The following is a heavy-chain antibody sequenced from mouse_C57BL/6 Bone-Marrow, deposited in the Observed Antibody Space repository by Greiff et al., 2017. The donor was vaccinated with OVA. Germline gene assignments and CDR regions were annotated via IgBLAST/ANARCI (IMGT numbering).Heavy chain of an antibody. Sequence: QVQLQQSGAELVRPGASVKLSCKASSYTFTDYYINWVKQRPGQGLEWIARIYPGSGNTYYNEKFKGKATLTAEKSSSTAYMQLSSLTSEDSAVYFCARWGSYRYYAMDYWGQGTSVTVSS. D-gene: IGHD1-1*02. CDR3: ARWGSYRYYAMDY. J-gene: IGHJ4*01. CDR2: IYPGSGNT. CDR1: SYTFTDYY. V-gene: IGHV1-76*01.